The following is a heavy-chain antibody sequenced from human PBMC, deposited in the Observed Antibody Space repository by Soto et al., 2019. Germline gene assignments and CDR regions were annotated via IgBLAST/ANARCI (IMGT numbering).Heavy chain of an antibody. D-gene: IGHD5-18*01. Sequence: VGSLRLSCAASGFTFSNGLMSWFRQAPGKGLEWVSVIYTGGSTYYEDSVKGRFTISRDNSKNTLYLQLNSLRVDDTAVYYCARGLRYTPMVIDSWGQGTLVTVSS. V-gene: IGHV3-66*01. CDR1: GFTFSNGL. CDR3: ARGLRYTPMVIDS. J-gene: IGHJ4*02. CDR2: IYTGGST.